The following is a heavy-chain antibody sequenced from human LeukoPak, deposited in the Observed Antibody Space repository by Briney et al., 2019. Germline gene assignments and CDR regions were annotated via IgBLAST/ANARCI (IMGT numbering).Heavy chain of an antibody. CDR3: ASIIPTYYDFWSGSKMYYYYMDV. CDR2: IYYSGST. J-gene: IGHJ6*03. CDR1: GDSISSTSYY. D-gene: IGHD3-3*01. V-gene: IGHV4-39*07. Sequence: SETLSLTCTVSGDSISSTSYYWGWIRQPPGKGLEWIGSIYYSGSTYYNPSLKSRVTISVDTSKNQFSLKLSSVTAADTAVYYCASIIPTYYDFWSGSKMYYYYMDVWGKGTTVTVSS.